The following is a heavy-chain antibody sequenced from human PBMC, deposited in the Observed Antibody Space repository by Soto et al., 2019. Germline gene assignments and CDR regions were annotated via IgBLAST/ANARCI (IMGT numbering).Heavy chain of an antibody. Sequence: EVQLVESGGGLVAPGGSLRLSCVASGFALTTYTMNWVRQAPGTGLEWVSSINGRSNYKYYSDSVKGRFTVSRDNAQNSLFLQMRRLGPEDTAVYYCVRVYGVVGSSAAFDSWGQGTLVTVAS. CDR1: GFALTTYT. CDR3: VRVYGVVGSSAAFDS. CDR2: INGRSNYK. D-gene: IGHD1-26*01. V-gene: IGHV3-21*02. J-gene: IGHJ4*02.